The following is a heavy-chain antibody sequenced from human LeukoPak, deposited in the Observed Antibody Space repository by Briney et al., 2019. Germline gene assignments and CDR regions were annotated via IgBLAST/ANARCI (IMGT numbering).Heavy chain of an antibody. D-gene: IGHD2-2*01. CDR2: IHPSSGYR. Sequence: ASVKVSCKTSGYTFTDYDINWVRQAPGQGLEWMGYIHPSSGYRESAQKFQGRLTMTRNVSTATACMELSSLTSGDTAVYYCARVTSGMRYNWFDPWGQGTLITVSS. V-gene: IGHV1-8*01. CDR1: GYTFTDYD. J-gene: IGHJ5*02. CDR3: ARVTSGMRYNWFDP.